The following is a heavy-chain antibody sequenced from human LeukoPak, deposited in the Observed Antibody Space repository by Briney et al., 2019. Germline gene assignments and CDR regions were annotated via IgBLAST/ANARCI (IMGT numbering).Heavy chain of an antibody. D-gene: IGHD6-19*01. CDR1: GFSFSNYA. CDR3: ARARWGSSGWYVDY. Sequence: GGSLRLSCAASGFSFSNYAMQWVRQAPGKGLEYVSAITSNGINAYYANSVKGRFTISRDNSKNTLYLQMGSLRTEDMAVYFCARARWGSSGWYVDYWGQGTLATVSS. J-gene: IGHJ4*01. V-gene: IGHV3-64*01. CDR2: ITSNGINA.